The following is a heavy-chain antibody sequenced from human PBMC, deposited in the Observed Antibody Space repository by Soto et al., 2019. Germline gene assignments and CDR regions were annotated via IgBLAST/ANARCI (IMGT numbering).Heavy chain of an antibody. D-gene: IGHD2-15*01. J-gene: IGHJ5*02. CDR3: ARGGYCSGGTCYSRESWFDP. CDR2: ISGSGGST. CDR1: GFTFSSYA. Sequence: GGCLRLSCAASGFTFSSYAMSWVRQAPGKGLEWVSPISGSGGSTYYADSVKGRFTISRDNAKNTQYLQMNSLRAEDTAMYYCARGGYCSGGTCYSRESWFDPWGQGTLVTVPQ. V-gene: IGHV3-23*01.